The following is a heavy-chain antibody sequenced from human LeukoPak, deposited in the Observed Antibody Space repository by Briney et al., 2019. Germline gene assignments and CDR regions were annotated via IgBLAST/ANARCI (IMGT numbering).Heavy chain of an antibody. Sequence: SETLSLTCTASGGSISSYYWSWIRQPAGKGLEWIGRIYTSGSTKYNPSLKSRVTMSVDTSKNQFSLKLSTVTAADTAVYYCARKGVAGTREYYFDYWGQGTLVTVSS. V-gene: IGHV4-4*07. CDR3: ARKGVAGTREYYFDY. CDR1: GGSISSYY. J-gene: IGHJ4*02. D-gene: IGHD6-19*01. CDR2: IYTSGST.